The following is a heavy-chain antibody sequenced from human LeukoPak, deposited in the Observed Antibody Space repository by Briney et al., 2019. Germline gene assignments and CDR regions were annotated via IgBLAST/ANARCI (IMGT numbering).Heavy chain of an antibody. CDR2: ISNSSCYI. CDR1: VFILLRYR. J-gene: IGHJ6*02. V-gene: IGHV3-21*06. D-gene: IGHD3-3*01. Sequence: GWSLTLSCVCSVFILLRYRLKGVRPAAGREVAGVSSISNSSCYIDYADSVKGRFTISRDNDKNSLYLQMKSLRDEDTAGFCCGRDRDFWSSYDRIDGMDVWGQGTTVTVSS. CDR3: GRDRDFWSSYDRIDGMDV.